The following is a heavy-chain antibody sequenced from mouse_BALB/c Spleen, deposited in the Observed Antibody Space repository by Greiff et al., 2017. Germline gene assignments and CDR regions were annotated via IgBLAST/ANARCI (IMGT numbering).Heavy chain of an antibody. J-gene: IGHJ2*01. D-gene: IGHD2-1*01. Sequence: EVQLQQSGAELVKPGASVKLSCTASGFYIKDTYMHWVKQRPEQSLEWIGRIDPANGNTKYDPKFQGKATITADTSSTTAYLQLSSLTSEDAAVYCCARSYGNSIDYWGQGTTLTVSS. V-gene: IGHV14-3*02. CDR2: IDPANGNT. CDR1: GFYIKDTY. CDR3: ARSYGNSIDY.